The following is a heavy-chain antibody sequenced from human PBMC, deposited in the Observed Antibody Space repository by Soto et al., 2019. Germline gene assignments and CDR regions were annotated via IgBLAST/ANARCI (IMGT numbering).Heavy chain of an antibody. CDR1: GGTFSSYA. CDR2: ISAYNGNT. Sequence: GASVKVSCKASGGTFSSYAISWVRQAPGQGLEWMGWISAYNGNTNYAQKLQGRVTMTTDTSTNTAYMELRSLRSDDTAVYYCVVAAQPYYFDYWGQGTLVTVSS. V-gene: IGHV1-18*01. J-gene: IGHJ4*02. D-gene: IGHD2-15*01. CDR3: VVAAQPYYFDY.